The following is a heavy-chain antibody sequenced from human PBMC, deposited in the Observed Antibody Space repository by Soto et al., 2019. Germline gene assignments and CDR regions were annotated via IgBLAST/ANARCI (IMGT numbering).Heavy chain of an antibody. CDR3: ARVMAVQAFDI. CDR1: GYIFTRYG. V-gene: IGHV1-3*01. D-gene: IGHD4-17*01. CDR2: INAGTGQV. Sequence: ASVKVSCKASGYIFTRYGIHWVRQAPGQGLEWVGWINAGTGQVKYSQKFQGRVSVTRDTSASTAYMELSSLKSEDTAVYYCARVMAVQAFDIWGQGTKVTVSS. J-gene: IGHJ3*02.